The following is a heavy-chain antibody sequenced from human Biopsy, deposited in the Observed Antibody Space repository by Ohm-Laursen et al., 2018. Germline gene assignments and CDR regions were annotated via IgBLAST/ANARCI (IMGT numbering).Heavy chain of an antibody. CDR1: GESFNGYY. D-gene: IGHD3-22*01. Sequence: GTLSLTCAVYGESFNGYYWSWIRQTPGKGREWIGEINHSGRTNYNPSLKSRVTISVDTSKNQFSLKVRSVTAADTAVYYCVRGVDYYDPYHYYALDVWGQGTTVTVSS. CDR3: VRGVDYYDPYHYYALDV. CDR2: INHSGRT. J-gene: IGHJ6*02. V-gene: IGHV4-34*01.